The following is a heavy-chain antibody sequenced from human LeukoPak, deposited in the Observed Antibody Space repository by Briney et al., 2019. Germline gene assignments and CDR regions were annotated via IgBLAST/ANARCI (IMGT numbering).Heavy chain of an antibody. CDR1: GDSISSGSYY. V-gene: IGHV4-39*01. D-gene: IGHD6-13*01. CDR2: IYYSGST. J-gene: IGHJ4*02. CDR3: ASSIAAAGTEGFDY. Sequence: SETLSLTCTVSGDSISSGSYYWGWIRQPPGKGLEWIGTIYYSGSTYYNSSLKSRVTISVDTSKNQFSLKLSSVTAADTAVYYCASSIAAAGTEGFDYWGQGTLVTVSS.